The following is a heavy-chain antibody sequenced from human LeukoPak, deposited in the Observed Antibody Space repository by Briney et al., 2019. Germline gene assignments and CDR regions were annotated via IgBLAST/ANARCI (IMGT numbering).Heavy chain of an antibody. V-gene: IGHV1-69*04. CDR3: ARGGEQQLVLFDS. J-gene: IGHJ4*02. Sequence: SVKVSCKASGGTFSSYAISWVRQAPGQGLEWMGRIIPIFGIANYAQKFQGRVTITADKSTSTAYMELSSLRSEDTAVYYCARGGEQQLVLFDSWGQGTLVTVSS. D-gene: IGHD6-13*01. CDR2: IIPIFGIA. CDR1: GGTFSSYA.